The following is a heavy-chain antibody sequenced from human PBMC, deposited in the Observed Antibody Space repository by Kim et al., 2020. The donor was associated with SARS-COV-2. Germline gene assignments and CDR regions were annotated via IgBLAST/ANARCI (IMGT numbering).Heavy chain of an antibody. CDR2: INHSGST. CDR1: GGSFSVYF. CDR3: APLGAYGTDY. Sequence: SETLSLTCAVYGGSFSVYFWNWIRQPPGKGLEWIGEINHSGSTNYNPSLKSRVTISVDTSKNQFSLKLSSVTAADTAVYYCAPLGAYGTDYWGQGTLVTVSS. V-gene: IGHV4-34*01. J-gene: IGHJ4*02. D-gene: IGHD3-3*01.